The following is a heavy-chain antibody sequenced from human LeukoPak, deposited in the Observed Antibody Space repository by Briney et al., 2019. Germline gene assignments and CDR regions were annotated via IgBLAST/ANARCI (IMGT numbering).Heavy chain of an antibody. J-gene: IGHJ6*03. CDR3: ARAPFSYYYYMDV. CDR2: IYHSGST. CDR1: GGSISSSNW. V-gene: IGHV4-4*02. Sequence: PSGTLSLTCAVSGGSISSSNWWSWVRQPPGKGLEWIGEIYHSGSTNCNPSLKSRVTISVDTSKNQFSLKLSSVTAADTAVYYCARAPFSYYYYMDVWGKGTTVTVSS.